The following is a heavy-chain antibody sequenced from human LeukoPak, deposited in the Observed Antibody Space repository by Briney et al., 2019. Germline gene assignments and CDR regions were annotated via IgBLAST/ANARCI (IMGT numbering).Heavy chain of an antibody. V-gene: IGHV3-30*04. J-gene: IGHJ3*02. CDR3: ARGAIFGVVITRSAFDI. Sequence: GGSLRLSCAASGFTFSSYAMHWVRQALGKGLEWVAVISYDGSNKYYADSVKGRFTISRDNSKNTLYLQMNSLRAEDTAVYYCARGAIFGVVITRSAFDIWGQGTMVTVSS. CDR2: ISYDGSNK. D-gene: IGHD3-3*01. CDR1: GFTFSSYA.